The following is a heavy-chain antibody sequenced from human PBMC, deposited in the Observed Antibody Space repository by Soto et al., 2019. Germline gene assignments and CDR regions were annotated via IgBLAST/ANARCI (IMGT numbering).Heavy chain of an antibody. V-gene: IGHV4-34*01. D-gene: IGHD2-15*01. CDR2: INHSGST. CDR1: GGSFSGYY. CDR3: ARGRGCSGGSCYAPTRFFDY. J-gene: IGHJ4*02. Sequence: SETLSLTCAVYGGSFSGYYWSWIRQPPGKGLEWIGGINHSGSTNYNPSLKSRVTISIDTSKNQFSLKLSSVTAADTAVYYCARGRGCSGGSCYAPTRFFDYWGQGTLVTVSS.